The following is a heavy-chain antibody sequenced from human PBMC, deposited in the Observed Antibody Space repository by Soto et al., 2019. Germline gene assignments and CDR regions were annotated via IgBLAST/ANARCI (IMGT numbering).Heavy chain of an antibody. CDR3: AREKKHQSLGGRFGMDV. Sequence: PGGSLRLSCAVSGFIFSDFSMNWVRQAPGKGLEWVASIGSSGGYIFCADSVKGRFTISRDNAKKSLDLQINSLRAEDTAVYYCAREKKHQSLGGRFGMDVWGQGTTVTVSS. CDR2: IGSSGGYI. J-gene: IGHJ6*02. V-gene: IGHV3-21*01. D-gene: IGHD2-2*01. CDR1: GFIFSDFS.